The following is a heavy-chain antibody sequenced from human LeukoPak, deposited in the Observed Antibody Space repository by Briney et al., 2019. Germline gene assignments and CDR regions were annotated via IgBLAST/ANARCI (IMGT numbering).Heavy chain of an antibody. Sequence: RAGGSLRLSCAASGFTFGNYWMSWVRQAPGKGLEWVANIKQDGSEKYYVDSVKGRFTISRDNAKSSLYLQMNSLRAEDTAVYYCASTFAGRREWGQGTLVTVSS. J-gene: IGHJ4*02. CDR2: IKQDGSEK. V-gene: IGHV3-7*01. D-gene: IGHD3-16*01. CDR3: ASTFAGRRE. CDR1: GFTFGNYW.